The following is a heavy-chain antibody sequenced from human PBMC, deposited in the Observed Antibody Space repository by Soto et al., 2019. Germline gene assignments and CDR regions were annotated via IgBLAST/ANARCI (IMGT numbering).Heavy chain of an antibody. D-gene: IGHD3-3*01. CDR1: GGSFSGYY. V-gene: IGHV4-34*01. Sequence: SETLSLTCAVYGGSFSGYYWGWIRPPPGKGLEGIGEINHSGSTNYNPSLKSRVTISVDTSKNQFSLKLSSVTAADTAVYYCARAHYDFRSGYYYYYYYGMDVWGQGTTVTVSS. J-gene: IGHJ6*02. CDR2: INHSGST. CDR3: ARAHYDFRSGYYYYYYYGMDV.